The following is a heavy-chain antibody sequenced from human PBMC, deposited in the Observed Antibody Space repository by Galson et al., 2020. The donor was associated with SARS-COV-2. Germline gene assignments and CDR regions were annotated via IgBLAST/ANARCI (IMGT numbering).Heavy chain of an antibody. D-gene: IGHD4-17*01. J-gene: IGHJ3*02. Sequence: SQTLSLTCAVSGTSISSGSYSWNWLRHPPGKGLEWIGYISHSGGTYYNPSLKSRVTISGDRSKNQFSLRLSSVTAADTAVYYCARLHYGEYAPEAFDIWGPGTRVTVAS. CDR1: GTSISSGSYS. V-gene: IGHV4-30-2*01. CDR2: ISHSGGT. CDR3: ARLHYGEYAPEAFDI.